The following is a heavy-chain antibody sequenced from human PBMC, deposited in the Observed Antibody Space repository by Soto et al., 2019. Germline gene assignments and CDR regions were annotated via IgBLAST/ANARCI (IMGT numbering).Heavy chain of an antibody. CDR2: IYWNDDK. J-gene: IGHJ4*02. CDR3: AHVTLGSPFY. Sequence: SGPTCEPTQTLTLTCTFSGFSLSTSGVGVGWIRQPPGKALEWLALIYWNDDKRYSPSLKSRLTINKDTSKNQVVLTMTNMDPVDTATYYCAHVTLGSPFYWGQGTLVTVSS. CDR1: GFSLSTSGVG. D-gene: IGHD3-10*01. V-gene: IGHV2-5*01.